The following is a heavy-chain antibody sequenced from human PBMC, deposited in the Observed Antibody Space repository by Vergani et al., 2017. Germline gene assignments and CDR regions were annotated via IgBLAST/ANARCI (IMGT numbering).Heavy chain of an antibody. D-gene: IGHD6-6*01. J-gene: IGHJ6*03. CDR1: GGSISSYY. CDR3: ARGGIAARPYYYYYYMDV. CDR2: IYYSGST. V-gene: IGHV4-59*01. Sequence: QVQLQESGPGLVKPSETLSLTCTVSGGSISSYYWSWIRQPPGKGLEWIGYIYYSGSTNYNPSLKSRVTISVDTSKNQFSLKLSSVTAADTAVYYCARGGIAARPYYYYYYMDVWGEGP.